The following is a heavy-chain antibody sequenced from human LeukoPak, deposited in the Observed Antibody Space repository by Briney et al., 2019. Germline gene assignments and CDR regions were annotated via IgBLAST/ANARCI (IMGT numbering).Heavy chain of an antibody. D-gene: IGHD3-22*01. CDR2: INPSGGST. V-gene: IGHV1-46*01. Sequence: GASVKVSCKVSGYTLTELSMHWVRQAPGQGLEWMGIINPSGGSTSYAQKFQGRVTMTRDTSTSTVYMELSSLRSEDTAVYYCARVFYDSSEIDYWGQGTLVTVSS. CDR3: ARVFYDSSEIDY. CDR1: GYTLTELS. J-gene: IGHJ4*02.